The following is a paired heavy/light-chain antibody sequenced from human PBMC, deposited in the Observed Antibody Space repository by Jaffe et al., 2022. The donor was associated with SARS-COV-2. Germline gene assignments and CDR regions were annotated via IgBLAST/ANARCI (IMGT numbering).Light chain of an antibody. V-gene: IGKV3-20*01. J-gene: IGKJ2*01. CDR1: QSFNSNY. CDR3: QQYGNSPQT. CDR2: GAS. Sequence: EIMLTQSPGTLSLSPGERATLSCRASQSFNSNYLAWYQQKPGQAPRLLIYGASSRATGIPDRFSGSGSGTDFTLTISRLEPEDFAVYYCQQYGNSPQTFGQGTKVEIK.
Heavy chain of an antibody. Sequence: QVQLVQSGAEVKKPGASVRVSCMASGYIFNSYSMYWVRQAPGQRLEWMGWINAANGNTKYSQKFQGRVTITRDTSATTAYMELSSLTSEDTAVYYCARMQPTTYQYLGMDVWGQGTTVTVSS. J-gene: IGHJ6*02. CDR2: INAANGNT. CDR3: ARMQPTTYQYLGMDV. V-gene: IGHV1-3*01. D-gene: IGHD1-1*01. CDR1: GYIFNSYS.